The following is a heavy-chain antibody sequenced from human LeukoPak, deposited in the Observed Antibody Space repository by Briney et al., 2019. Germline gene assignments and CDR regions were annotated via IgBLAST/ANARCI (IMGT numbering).Heavy chain of an antibody. CDR1: GFTFSDYY. CDR3: ARDQGSWPTKRFDP. D-gene: IGHD6-13*01. Sequence: GGSLRLSCAASGFTFSDYYMSWIRQAPGKGLEWVSYISSSGSTIYYADSVKGRFTISRDNAKNSLYLQMNSLRAEDTAVYYCARDQGSWPTKRFDPWGQGTLVTVSS. J-gene: IGHJ5*02. V-gene: IGHV3-11*04. CDR2: ISSSGSTI.